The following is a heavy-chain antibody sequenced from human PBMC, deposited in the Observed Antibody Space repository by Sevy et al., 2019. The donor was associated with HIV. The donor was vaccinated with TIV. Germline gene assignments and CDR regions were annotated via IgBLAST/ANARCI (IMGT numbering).Heavy chain of an antibody. Sequence: GGSLRLSCAASGFTVNSNYMTWVRQAPGKGLEGVSVIHSDDTTYHADSGKDRFTISRDNVKNTRYLHMSSLRAEDTAVYYCARGKSGYGYALNYWGQGTLVTVSS. CDR2: IHSDDTT. V-gene: IGHV3-66*01. CDR3: ARGKSGYGYALNY. D-gene: IGHD5-18*01. J-gene: IGHJ4*02. CDR1: GFTVNSNY.